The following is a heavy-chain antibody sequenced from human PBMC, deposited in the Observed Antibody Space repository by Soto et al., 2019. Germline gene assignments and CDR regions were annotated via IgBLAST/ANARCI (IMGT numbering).Heavy chain of an antibody. V-gene: IGHV3-30*18. CDR1: GFAFSNYG. D-gene: IGHD6-13*01. J-gene: IGHJ4*02. CDR3: AKDGYVSYFDH. CDR2: ISYDGSKK. Sequence: QVQLVESGGGVVQPGRSLRLSCAASGFAFSNYGIHWVRQAPGKGLQWVAFISYDGSKKYYADSVKGRFTISRDNSKNSLYLHMTRLSAEDTAVFDCAKDGYVSYFDHWGQGTRVTVSS.